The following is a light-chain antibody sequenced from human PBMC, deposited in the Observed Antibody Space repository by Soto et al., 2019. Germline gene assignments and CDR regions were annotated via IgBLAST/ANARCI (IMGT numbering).Light chain of an antibody. CDR3: QQYGSSRFT. CDR1: QSVSSSY. Sequence: EIVLTQSPGTLSLSPGERATLSCRASQSVSSSYLAWYQQKPGQAPRLLIYGASSRATGIPDRFSGSGSGKDFTLTISRLEPEDLAVYYCQQYGSSRFTFGPGTKVDIK. CDR2: GAS. J-gene: IGKJ3*01. V-gene: IGKV3-20*01.